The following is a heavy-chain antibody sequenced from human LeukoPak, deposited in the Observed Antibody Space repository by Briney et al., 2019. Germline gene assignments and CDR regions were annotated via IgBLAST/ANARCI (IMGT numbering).Heavy chain of an antibody. Sequence: LGASLKTSWKGSGSNFTTYWSAWVRQMRRKGLEWMGIIYPSGSDNSYNTSFQGQVTISDDKSISADYLQWSSLKASDTAMYYCARQGGEGWPLIDYWGQGTLVTVSS. CDR2: IYPSGSDN. D-gene: IGHD3-16*01. CDR3: ARQGGEGWPLIDY. J-gene: IGHJ4*02. CDR1: GSNFTTYW. V-gene: IGHV5-51*01.